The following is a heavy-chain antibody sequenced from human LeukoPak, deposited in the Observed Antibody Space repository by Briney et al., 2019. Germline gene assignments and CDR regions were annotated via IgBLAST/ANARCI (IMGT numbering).Heavy chain of an antibody. V-gene: IGHV4-34*01. Sequence: SETLSLTCDVDGGSLSGFHWSWIRQSPQKRLEWIGEINHSGDANYNPSLQTRVAISLDMSKNQLSLKKNSVTAADTAVYYCARSEVNRSGYWVILYWGQGTLVTVSS. J-gene: IGHJ4*02. CDR3: ARSEVNRSGYWVILY. D-gene: IGHD3-3*01. CDR2: INHSGDA. CDR1: GGSLSGFH.